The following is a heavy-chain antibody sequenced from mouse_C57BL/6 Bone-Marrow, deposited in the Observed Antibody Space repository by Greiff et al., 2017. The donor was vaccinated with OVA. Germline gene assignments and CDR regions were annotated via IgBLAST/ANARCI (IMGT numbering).Heavy chain of an antibody. J-gene: IGHJ2*01. V-gene: IGHV1-59*01. CDR3: ARSNYGY. D-gene: IGHD1-1*01. CDR2: IDPSDSYT. CDR1: GYTFTSYW. Sequence: QVQLQQPGAELVRPGTSVTLSCKASGYTFTSYWMHWVKQRPGQGLEWIGVIDPSDSYTNYNQKFKGKATLTVDTSSSTAYMQLSSLTSEDSAVYHCARSNYGYWGQGTTLTVSS.